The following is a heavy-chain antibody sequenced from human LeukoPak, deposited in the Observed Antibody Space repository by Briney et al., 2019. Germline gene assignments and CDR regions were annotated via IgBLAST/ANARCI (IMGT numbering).Heavy chain of an antibody. Sequence: GGSQRLSCAASGFTFSSFAMSWVRQAPGKGLQWVSAVSSEGNTFYADSVKGRFTISRDNSNNTLYLQMNSLRVEDTAVYYCAKTSVGEGRIIGSGYFDNWGQGTLVTVSS. V-gene: IGHV3-23*01. CDR3: AKTSVGEGRIIGSGYFDN. D-gene: IGHD2-15*01. J-gene: IGHJ4*02. CDR2: VSSEGNT. CDR1: GFTFSSFA.